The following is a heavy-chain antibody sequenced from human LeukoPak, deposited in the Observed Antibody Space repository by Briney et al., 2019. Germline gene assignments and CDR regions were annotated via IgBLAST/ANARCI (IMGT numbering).Heavy chain of an antibody. CDR2: ISGSGGST. V-gene: IGHV3-23*01. J-gene: IGHJ3*02. CDR1: GFTFSSYA. CDR3: AKDLNIVVVPAAPSAFDI. Sequence: GGSLRLSCAASGFTFSSYAMSWVRQAPGKGLEWVSAISGSGGSTYYADSVKGRFTISRDNSKNTLYLQMNSLRAEDTAVYYCAKDLNIVVVPAAPSAFDIWGQGTMVTASS. D-gene: IGHD2-2*01.